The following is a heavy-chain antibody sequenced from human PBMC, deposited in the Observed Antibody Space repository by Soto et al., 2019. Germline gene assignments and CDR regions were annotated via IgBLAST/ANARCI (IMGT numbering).Heavy chain of an antibody. J-gene: IGHJ4*02. V-gene: IGHV1-18*04. CDR3: ARVDDYVWGSFRP. CDR1: GYTFTTHG. D-gene: IGHD3-16*02. CDR2: ISPYNGKT. Sequence: ASVKVSCKASGYTFTTHGISWVRQAPGQGLEWMGWISPYNGKTTYAQKVQGRVTMTTDTSTSTAYMELRGLRSDDTAVYYCARVDDYVWGSFRPWGQGTQVTVSS.